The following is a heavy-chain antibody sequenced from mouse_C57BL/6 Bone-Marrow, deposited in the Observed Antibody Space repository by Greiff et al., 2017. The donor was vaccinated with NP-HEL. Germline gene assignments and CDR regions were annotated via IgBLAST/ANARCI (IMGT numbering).Heavy chain of an antibody. CDR1: EYEFPSHD. CDR3: ASDGYDEGFAY. Sequence: EVKVVESGGGLVQPGESLKLSCESNEYEFPSHDMSWVRKTPEQRLELVAAINSDGGSTYYPDTIESRSIISRDNTKKTLYLQLSSLRSEDTALYYCASDGYDEGFAYWGQGTLVTVSA. CDR2: INSDGGST. J-gene: IGHJ3*01. D-gene: IGHD2-2*01. V-gene: IGHV5-2*01.